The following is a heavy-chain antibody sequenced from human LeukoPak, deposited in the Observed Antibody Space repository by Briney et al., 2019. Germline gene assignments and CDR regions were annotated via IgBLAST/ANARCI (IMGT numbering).Heavy chain of an antibody. CDR1: GYTFTSYA. CDR3: ARVKGPPRRVAGHFDY. J-gene: IGHJ4*02. Sequence: ASVKVSCKASGYTFTSYAMHWVRQAPGQRLEWMGWINAGNGNTKYSQKFQGRVTITRDTSASTAYMELSSLRSEDTAVYYCARVKGPPRRVAGHFDYWGQGTLVTVSS. D-gene: IGHD6-19*01. CDR2: INAGNGNT. V-gene: IGHV1-3*01.